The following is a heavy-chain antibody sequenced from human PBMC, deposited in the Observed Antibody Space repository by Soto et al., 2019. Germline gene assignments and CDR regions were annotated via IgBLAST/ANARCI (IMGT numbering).Heavy chain of an antibody. J-gene: IGHJ4*02. D-gene: IGHD6-19*01. V-gene: IGHV5-51*01. CDR3: PRQHPLDSRGWYI. CDR2: TYPGDSEP. CDR1: GDSFTSVW. Sequence: GESMKISCNVSGDSFTSVWICWGRQMPEKGLDGLGTTYPGDSEPRYRPCSQGEVTSPADKPSATAYLQWSSLKVSDPAIFYGPRQHPLDSRGWYIWGQGTLVTVSS.